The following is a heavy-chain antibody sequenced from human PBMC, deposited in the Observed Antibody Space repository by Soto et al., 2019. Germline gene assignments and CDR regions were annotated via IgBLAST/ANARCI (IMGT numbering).Heavy chain of an antibody. D-gene: IGHD6-13*01. CDR2: IHYSGST. CDR1: GGSISSYY. CDR3: ARVPPQQLARDYYYYYMDV. J-gene: IGHJ6*03. Sequence: SETLSLTCTVSGGSISSYYWSWIRQPPGKGLEWIGYIHYSGSTNYNPSLKSRVTISVDTSKNQFSLKLSSVTAADTAVYYCARVPPQQLARDYYYYYMDVCGKGTTVTV. V-gene: IGHV4-59*01.